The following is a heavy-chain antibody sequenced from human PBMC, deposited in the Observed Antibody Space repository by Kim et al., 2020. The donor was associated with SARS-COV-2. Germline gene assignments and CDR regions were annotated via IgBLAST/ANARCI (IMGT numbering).Heavy chain of an antibody. J-gene: IGHJ4*02. CDR2: IKSKTDGGTT. CDR3: TTGDLDTAMVFMGVWEMGQSGYSGYDSIDY. V-gene: IGHV3-15*01. D-gene: IGHD5-12*01. CDR1: GFTFSNAW. Sequence: GGSLRLSCAASGFTFSNAWMSWVRQAPGKGLEWVGRIKSKTDGGTTDYAAPVKGRFTISRDDSKNTLYLQMNSLKTEDTAVYYCTTGDLDTAMVFMGVWEMGQSGYSGYDSIDYWGQGTLVTVSS.